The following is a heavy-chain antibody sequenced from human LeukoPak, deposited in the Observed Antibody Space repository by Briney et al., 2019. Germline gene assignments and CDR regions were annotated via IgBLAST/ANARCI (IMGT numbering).Heavy chain of an antibody. D-gene: IGHD2-15*01. CDR2: MNPNSGNT. CDR3: SRDSGYCSGGSCWYFDF. J-gene: IGHJ4*02. CDR1: GYTFTSYD. Sequence: ASVKVSCKASGYTFTSYDINWVRQATGQGLEWMGWMNPNSGNTGYAQKFQGRVTMTRNTSISTAYMELSSLRSDDTAVYYCSRDSGYCSGGSCWYFDFWGQGTLVTVSA. V-gene: IGHV1-8*01.